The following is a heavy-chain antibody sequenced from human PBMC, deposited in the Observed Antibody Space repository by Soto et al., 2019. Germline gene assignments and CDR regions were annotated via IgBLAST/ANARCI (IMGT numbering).Heavy chain of an antibody. V-gene: IGHV3-30*03. CDR3: ASYGRKFNGYHIPVDY. CDR1: GFTFSGYG. D-gene: IGHD5-12*01. Sequence: QVQLVESGGGVVQPGRSLRLSCAASGFTFSGYGMHWVRQAPGKGLEWVAVISYDGSNKYYADSVKGRFTISRDNSKNTLYLQMNSLRAEDTAVYYCASYGRKFNGYHIPVDYWGQGTLVTVSS. J-gene: IGHJ4*02. CDR2: ISYDGSNK.